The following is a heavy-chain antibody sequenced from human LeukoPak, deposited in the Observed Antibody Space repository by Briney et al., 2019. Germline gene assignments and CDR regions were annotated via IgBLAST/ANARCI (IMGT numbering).Heavy chain of an antibody. Sequence: PSQTLSLTCTVSGGSISSGSYYWSWIRQPAGKGLEWIGRIYTSGSTNYNPSLKSRVTISVHTSKNQFSLKLSSVTAADTAVYYCARETLYGDYVSSPQAYWGQGTLVTVSS. CDR1: GGSISSGSYY. V-gene: IGHV4-61*02. J-gene: IGHJ4*02. CDR2: IYTSGST. D-gene: IGHD4-17*01. CDR3: ARETLYGDYVSSPQAY.